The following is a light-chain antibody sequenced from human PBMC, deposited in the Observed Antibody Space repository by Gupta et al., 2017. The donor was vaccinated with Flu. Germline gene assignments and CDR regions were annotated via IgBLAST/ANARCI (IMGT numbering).Light chain of an antibody. V-gene: IGLV3-1*01. CDR3: QAWDSSTAV. CDR2: QGS. Sequence: SYELTQPPSVSVSPGQTASITCSGDKLGDKYASWYQQKPGQSPVLVIYQGSKRPSGIPERFSGSNAGNTATLTISGTQAMDEADYYGQAWDSSTAVFGGGTKLTVL. J-gene: IGLJ3*02. CDR1: KLGDKY.